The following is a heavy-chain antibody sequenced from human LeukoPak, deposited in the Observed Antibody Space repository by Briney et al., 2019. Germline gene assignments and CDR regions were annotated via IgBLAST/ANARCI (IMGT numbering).Heavy chain of an antibody. D-gene: IGHD3-16*01. V-gene: IGHV4-4*02. CDR1: GGSISSSNW. CDR2: IYHSGST. Sequence: PSETLSLTWAVSGGSISSSNWWSWVRQPPGKGLEWIGEIYHSGSTNYNPSLKSRVTISVDKSKNQFPLKLSSVTAADAAVYYCAHRGGYRWGLCYWGQGTLVTVSS. J-gene: IGHJ4*02. CDR3: AHRGGYRWGLCY.